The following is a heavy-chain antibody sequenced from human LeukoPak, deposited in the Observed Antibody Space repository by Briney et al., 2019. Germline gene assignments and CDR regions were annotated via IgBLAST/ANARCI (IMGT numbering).Heavy chain of an antibody. Sequence: PSETLSLTCAVFGESFSAYYWNWIRQPPGKGLEWIGEINHSGSTNYSPSLKSRVTISVDTSKNQFSLKLSSVTAADTAVYYCARVSSSWYAVWGKGTTVTVSS. CDR1: GESFSAYY. CDR3: ARVSSSWYAV. V-gene: IGHV4-34*01. J-gene: IGHJ6*04. D-gene: IGHD6-13*01. CDR2: INHSGST.